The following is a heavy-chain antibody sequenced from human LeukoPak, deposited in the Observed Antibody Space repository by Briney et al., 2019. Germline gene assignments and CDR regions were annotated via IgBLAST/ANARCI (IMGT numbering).Heavy chain of an antibody. J-gene: IGHJ4*02. CDR3: ARDCSGGSCYSGIPLDY. V-gene: IGHV1-46*01. Sequence: ASVKVSCKASGYTFTSYYMHWVRQAPGQGLEWMGIINPSGGSTSYAQKFQGRVTMTRDTSTSTVYMELSSLRSDDAAVYYCARDCSGGSCYSGIPLDYWGQGTLVTVSS. CDR1: GYTFTSYY. D-gene: IGHD2-15*01. CDR2: INPSGGST.